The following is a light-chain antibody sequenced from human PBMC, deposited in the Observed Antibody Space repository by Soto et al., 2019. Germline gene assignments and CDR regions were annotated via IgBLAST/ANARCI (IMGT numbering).Light chain of an antibody. V-gene: IGKV4-1*01. CDR2: WAS. Sequence: DIVMTQSPDSLAVSLGERATINCKSSQSVLYNSNNKNYLAWYQQKPGQAPKMVIYWASTRESGVPDRFSGSGSGTNFTLTISSLEPEDFAVYYCQQRGDWPPITFGQGTRLEIK. J-gene: IGKJ5*01. CDR1: QSVLYNSNNKNY. CDR3: QQRGDWPPIT.